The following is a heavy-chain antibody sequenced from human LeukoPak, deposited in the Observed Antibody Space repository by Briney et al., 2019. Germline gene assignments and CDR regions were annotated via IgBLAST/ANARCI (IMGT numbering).Heavy chain of an antibody. D-gene: IGHD5-12*01. CDR3: ARASWGYAFDI. J-gene: IGHJ3*02. CDR2: INPSGGST. Sequence: ASVKVSCKASGYTFTGYYMHWVRQAPGQGLEWMGIINPSGGSTSYAQKFQGRVTMTRDMSTSTVYMELSSLRSEDTAVYYCARASWGYAFDIWGQGTMVTVSS. V-gene: IGHV1-46*01. CDR1: GYTFTGYY.